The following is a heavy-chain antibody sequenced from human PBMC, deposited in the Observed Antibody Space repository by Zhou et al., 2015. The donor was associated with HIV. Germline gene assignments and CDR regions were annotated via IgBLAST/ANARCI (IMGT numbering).Heavy chain of an antibody. CDR2: ITPIFEIV. V-gene: IGHV1-69*01. D-gene: IGHD1-26*01. Sequence: LVQSGAEVRKPGSSVKVSCKASGGTFSGSDIAWVRQAPGQGLEWMGGITPIFEIVNYAQKFRGRVTITADEATSTAYMELSSLRSEDAAVYYCARNTGNYNYGFDVWGQGTMVIVSS. CDR3: ARNTGNYNYGFDV. CDR1: GGTFSGSD. J-gene: IGHJ3*01.